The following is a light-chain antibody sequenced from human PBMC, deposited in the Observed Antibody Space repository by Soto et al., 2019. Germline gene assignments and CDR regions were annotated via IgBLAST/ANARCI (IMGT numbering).Light chain of an antibody. CDR3: QLRSDWPPGIT. Sequence: ELVLTQSPAPLSLSPGERATLSCRASQSITTYLTWYQQKRGPAPRLLIHGASNRATGIPARFSGSGSGTDFALTISSLEPEEFAVYYCQLRSDWPPGITLGQGTRLEIK. V-gene: IGKV3-11*01. CDR1: QSITTY. J-gene: IGKJ5*01. CDR2: GAS.